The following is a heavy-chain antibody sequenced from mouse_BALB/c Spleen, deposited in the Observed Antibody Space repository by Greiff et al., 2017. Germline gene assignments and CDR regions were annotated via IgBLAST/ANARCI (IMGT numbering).Heavy chain of an antibody. Sequence: EVKLVESGAELVRPGASVKLSCTASGFNIKDYYMHWVKQRPEQGLEWIGWIDPENGDTEYAPKFQGKATMTADTSSNTAYMQRSSLTSEDTAVYYSNSRRLGLLGAMDYWGQGTSVTVSS. D-gene: IGHD3-2*01. CDR3: NSRRLGLLGAMDY. CDR2: IDPENGDT. J-gene: IGHJ4*01. CDR1: GFNIKDYY. V-gene: IGHV14-4*02.